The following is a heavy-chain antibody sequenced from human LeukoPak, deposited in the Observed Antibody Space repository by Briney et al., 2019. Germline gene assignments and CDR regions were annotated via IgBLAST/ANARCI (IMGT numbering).Heavy chain of an antibody. J-gene: IGHJ3*02. CDR2: IDPSGGST. CDR1: GYTFSTYY. CDR3: ARAGVVVSYDAFDI. V-gene: IGHV1-46*01. D-gene: IGHD3-22*01. Sequence: ASVKVSCKASGYTFSTYYMHWVRQAPGQGLEWMGVIDPSGGSTNYARKFQGRVTMTSDTSTSTVYMELSSLRSEDTAVYYCARAGVVVSYDAFDIWGQGTMVTVSS.